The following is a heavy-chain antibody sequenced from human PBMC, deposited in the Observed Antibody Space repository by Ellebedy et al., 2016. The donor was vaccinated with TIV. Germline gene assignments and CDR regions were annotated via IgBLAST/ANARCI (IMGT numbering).Heavy chain of an antibody. J-gene: IGHJ4*02. CDR2: IKPDGSDK. Sequence: PGGSLRLSCAASGFTFSSYWMSWVRQAPGKGLEWVANIKPDGSDKYYVDSVKGRFTISRDNAQNSLFLQMNSLRAEDMAFYDCARFASRNFDCWGQGTLVTVSS. CDR1: GFTFSSYW. CDR3: ARFASRNFDC. V-gene: IGHV3-7*03.